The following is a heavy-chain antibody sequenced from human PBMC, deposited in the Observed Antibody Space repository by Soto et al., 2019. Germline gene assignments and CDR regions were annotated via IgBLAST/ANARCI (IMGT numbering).Heavy chain of an antibody. J-gene: IGHJ6*02. Sequence: GWSLRLSCAASGFTFSSYAMHWVRQAPGKGLEWVAVISYDGSNKYYADSVKGRFTISRDNSKNTLYLQMNSLRAEDTAVYYCARAKGWVYYYYYGMDVWGQGTTVTVSS. D-gene: IGHD1-26*01. CDR3: ARAKGWVYYYYYGMDV. CDR2: ISYDGSNK. CDR1: GFTFSSYA. V-gene: IGHV3-30-3*01.